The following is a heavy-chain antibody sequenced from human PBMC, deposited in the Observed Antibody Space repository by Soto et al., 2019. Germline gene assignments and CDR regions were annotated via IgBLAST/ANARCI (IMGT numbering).Heavy chain of an antibody. D-gene: IGHD6-19*01. V-gene: IGHV4-39*01. J-gene: IGHJ4*02. CDR3: APLGYSSGPLDY. CDR1: GGSISSSSYY. CDR2: IYYSGST. Sequence: SETLSLTCTVSGGSISSSSYYWGWIRQPPGKGLEWIGSIYYSGSTYYNPSLKSRVTISVDTSKNQFSLKLSSVTAADTAVYYCAPLGYSSGPLDYWSQGTLVTVSS.